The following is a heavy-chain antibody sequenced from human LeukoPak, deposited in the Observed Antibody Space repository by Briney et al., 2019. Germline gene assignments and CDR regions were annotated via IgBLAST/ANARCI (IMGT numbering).Heavy chain of an antibody. Sequence: SETLSLTCAVSGGSISSSYYWSWIRQPPGKGLEWIGYIYYSGSTNYNPSLKSRVTISVDTSKNQFSLKLSSVTAADTAVYYCARYSSSRHYYYYMDVWGKGTTVTVSS. CDR1: GGSISSSYY. D-gene: IGHD6-6*01. V-gene: IGHV4-61*01. CDR3: ARYSSSRHYYYYMDV. CDR2: IYYSGST. J-gene: IGHJ6*03.